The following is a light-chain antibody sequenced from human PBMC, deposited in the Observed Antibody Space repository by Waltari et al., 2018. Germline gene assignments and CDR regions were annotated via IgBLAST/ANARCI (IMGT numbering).Light chain of an antibody. CDR2: EVI. CDR1: TSDVGNYDL. J-gene: IGLJ1*01. CDR3: CSYAGLGTYV. V-gene: IGLV2-23*02. Sequence: QSALTQPASVSGTPGQSITISCTGPTSDVGNYDLVSWYQHHPGKAPKLLICEVIKRPSGVSSRFSCSKSCSTASLTISGLQPEDEADYYCCSYAGLGTYVFGSGTKVTVL.